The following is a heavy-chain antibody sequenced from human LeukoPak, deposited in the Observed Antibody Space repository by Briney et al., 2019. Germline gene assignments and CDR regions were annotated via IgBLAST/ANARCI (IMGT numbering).Heavy chain of an antibody. CDR3: AREERITMIVGVNWFDP. CDR1: GFTFSDYY. Sequence: PGGSLRLSCAASGFTFSDYYMSWIRQAPGKGLEWASYISSSGSTIYYADSVKGRFTISRDNAKNSLYLQMNSLRAEDTAVYYCAREERITMIVGVNWFDPWGQGTLVTVSS. CDR2: ISSSGSTI. J-gene: IGHJ5*02. V-gene: IGHV3-11*01. D-gene: IGHD3-22*01.